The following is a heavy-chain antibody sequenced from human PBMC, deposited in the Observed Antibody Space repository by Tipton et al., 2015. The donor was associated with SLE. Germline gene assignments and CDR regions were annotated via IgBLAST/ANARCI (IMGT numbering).Heavy chain of an antibody. Sequence: TLSLTCTVSGGSIRNYFWHWIRQSPGKGLEWIGYVYDSGTTKYNPSLKSRLTISVDTSKSHLSLKLTSVTAADTAIYYCARGSRWFDDFWSGYPLGNWFDPWGQGTLVTVSS. CDR3: ARGSRWFDDFWSGYPLGNWFDP. J-gene: IGHJ5*02. CDR2: VYDSGTT. D-gene: IGHD3-3*01. CDR1: GGSIRNYF. V-gene: IGHV4-59*01.